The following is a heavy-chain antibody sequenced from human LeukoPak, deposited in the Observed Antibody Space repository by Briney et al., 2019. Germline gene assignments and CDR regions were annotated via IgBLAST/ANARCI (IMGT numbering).Heavy chain of an antibody. J-gene: IGHJ4*02. Sequence: PGGSLRLSCAASGFTFSSWAMSWVRQAPGKGLEWVSAVSPSGDTTYYADSVKGRFTISRDNSKNTLYLQMNSLRAEDTAVYYCAKEGCTRCTPFVDYWGLGILVTVSS. V-gene: IGHV3-23*01. CDR2: VSPSGDTT. CDR1: GFTFSSWA. CDR3: AKEGCTRCTPFVDY. D-gene: IGHD2-2*01.